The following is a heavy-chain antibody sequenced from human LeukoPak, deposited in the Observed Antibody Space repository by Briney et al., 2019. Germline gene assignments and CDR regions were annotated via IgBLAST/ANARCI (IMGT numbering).Heavy chain of an antibody. D-gene: IGHD6-19*01. CDR2: INHSGST. J-gene: IGHJ4*02. V-gene: IGHV4-34*01. Sequence: SETLSLTCAVYGGSFSGYYWSWIRQPPGKGLEWIGEINHSGSTNYNPSLKSRVTISVDTSKNQFSLKLSSVTAADTAVYYCARGDLNSSGWYGGADYWGQGTLVTVSS. CDR1: GGSFSGYY. CDR3: ARGDLNSSGWYGGADY.